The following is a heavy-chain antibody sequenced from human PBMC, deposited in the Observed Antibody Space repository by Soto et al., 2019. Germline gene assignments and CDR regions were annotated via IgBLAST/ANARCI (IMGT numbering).Heavy chain of an antibody. D-gene: IGHD3-16*01. CDR3: VPRKGDPFT. Sequence: GGSLRLSCAASGFTFSSYSMNWVRRAPGKGLEWVSYISSTSSTIYYADSVKGRFTISGDNTKNTLSLQMNSLRVEDSAVYYCVPRKGDPFTWGPGTLVTVSS. CDR2: ISSTSSTI. V-gene: IGHV3-48*01. J-gene: IGHJ4*02. CDR1: GFTFSSYS.